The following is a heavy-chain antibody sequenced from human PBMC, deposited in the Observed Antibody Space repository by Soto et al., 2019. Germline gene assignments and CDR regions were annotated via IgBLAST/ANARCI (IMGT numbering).Heavy chain of an antibody. J-gene: IGHJ6*02. CDR1: GGSISNGGYY. D-gene: IGHD2-21*02. V-gene: IGHV4-31*03. CDR2: IYYSGST. CDR3: ARDLWGYCGADCYPLDV. Sequence: SETLSLTCTVSGGSISNGGYYWSWIRQHPGKGLEWIGYIYYSGSTYYNPSLKSRVTISVDTSKNQFSLKLTSVTAADTAVYYCARDLWGYCGADCYPLDVWGQGTTVT.